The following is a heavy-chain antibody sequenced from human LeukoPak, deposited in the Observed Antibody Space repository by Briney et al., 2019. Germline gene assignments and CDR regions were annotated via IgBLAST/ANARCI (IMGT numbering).Heavy chain of an antibody. V-gene: IGHV3-53*04. D-gene: IGHD6-19*01. J-gene: IGHJ4*02. Sequence: GGSLRLSCTASGFTVSSSCMTWVRQAPGKGLDWVSLIYGGGDIFYSDSVKGRFTISRRNFENTLYLQMNNLRAEDTAVYYCARVGVGTVAGNYFDDWGQGTLVTVSS. CDR2: IYGGGDI. CDR1: GFTVSSSC. CDR3: ARVGVGTVAGNYFDD.